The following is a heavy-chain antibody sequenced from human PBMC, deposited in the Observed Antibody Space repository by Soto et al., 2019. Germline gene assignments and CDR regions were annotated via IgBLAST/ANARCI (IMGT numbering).Heavy chain of an antibody. J-gene: IGHJ6*02. CDR3: ARWDSSGYYYPRYYYYGMDV. Sequence: ASVKVSCKASGYTFTSYDINWVRQATGQGLEWMGWMNPNSGNTGYAQKFQGRVTTTRNTSISTAYMELSSLRSEDTAVYYCARWDSSGYYYPRYYYYGMDVWGQGTTVTVSS. CDR1: GYTFTSYD. V-gene: IGHV1-8*01. CDR2: MNPNSGNT. D-gene: IGHD3-22*01.